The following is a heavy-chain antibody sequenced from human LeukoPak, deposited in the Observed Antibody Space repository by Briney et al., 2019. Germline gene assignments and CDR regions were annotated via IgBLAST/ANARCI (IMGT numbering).Heavy chain of an antibody. J-gene: IGHJ4*02. CDR1: GFNFYNYG. Sequence: GRSLRLSCAASGFNFYNYGMHWVRQAPGKGLEWVAVIWYDGSNEYYADSVKGRFTISRDNSRNTLYLQMNSLRADDTAVYYCAKVRGRVLGPDFGYYFDYWGQGTVVTVSS. CDR3: AKVRGRVLGPDFGYYFDY. V-gene: IGHV3-33*06. CDR2: IWYDGSNE. D-gene: IGHD2-8*02.